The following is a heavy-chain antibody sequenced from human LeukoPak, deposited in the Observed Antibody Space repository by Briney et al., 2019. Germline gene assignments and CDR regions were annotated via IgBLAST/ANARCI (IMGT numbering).Heavy chain of an antibody. CDR3: ARVVTISTPTDY. J-gene: IGHJ4*02. Sequence: ASVKVSCKASGGTFSSYAVSWVRQAPGQGLEWMGWISAYNGNTNYAQKLQGRVTMTTDTSTSTAYMELRSLRSDDTAVYYCARVVTISTPTDYWGQGTLVTVSS. V-gene: IGHV1-18*01. D-gene: IGHD3-3*01. CDR1: GGTFSSYA. CDR2: ISAYNGNT.